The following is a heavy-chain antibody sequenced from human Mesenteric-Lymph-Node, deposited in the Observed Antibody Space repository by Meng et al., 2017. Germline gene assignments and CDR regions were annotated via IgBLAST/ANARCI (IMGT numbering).Heavy chain of an antibody. CDR3: VRDWYSEAYPPSGADYFQH. Sequence: GGSLRLSCAASGFTFSSYWMHWVRQAPGKGLVWASHINTDGSSTTYADSVKGRFTISRDNAKNTAYLQMNSLRADDTAVYYCVRDWYSEAYPPSGADYFQHWGQGTLVTVSS. CDR2: INTDGSST. CDR1: GFTFSSYW. V-gene: IGHV3-74*01. J-gene: IGHJ1*01. D-gene: IGHD1-26*01.